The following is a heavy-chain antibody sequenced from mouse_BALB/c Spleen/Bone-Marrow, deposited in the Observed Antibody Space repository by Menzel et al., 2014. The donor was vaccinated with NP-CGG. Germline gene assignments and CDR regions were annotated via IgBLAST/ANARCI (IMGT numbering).Heavy chain of an antibody. V-gene: IGHV1-4*01. CDR3: AREVYGSWFAY. Sequence: QVQLQQSGAELARPGASVKMSCKASGCTFTYYTMYWVKQRPGQGLEWIGYINPNSDYTNYNQKFKDKATLTADKSSSTAYMQLSSLTSEDSAVYYCAREVYGSWFAYWGQGTLVTVSA. CDR1: GCTFTYYT. J-gene: IGHJ3*01. D-gene: IGHD2-2*01. CDR2: INPNSDYT.